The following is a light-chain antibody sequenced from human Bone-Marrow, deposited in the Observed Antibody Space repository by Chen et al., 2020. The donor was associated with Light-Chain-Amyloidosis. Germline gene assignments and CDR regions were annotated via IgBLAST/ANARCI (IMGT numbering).Light chain of an antibody. CDR2: WAS. V-gene: IGKV4-1*01. CDR3: QQYFITPDT. CDR1: QTVLYTSNNKNF. J-gene: IGKJ2*01. Sequence: DIVMTQSPDSLAVSLGERATINCKSSQTVLYTSNNKNFLAWYQQKPGQPPKLLIYWASTRESGVPDRFSGSGSGTDFTITISSLQAEDVAVYYCQQYFITPDTFGQGTKLEIK.